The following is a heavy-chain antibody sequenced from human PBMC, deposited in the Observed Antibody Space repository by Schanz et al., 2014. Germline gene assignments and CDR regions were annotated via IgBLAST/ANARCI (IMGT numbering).Heavy chain of an antibody. D-gene: IGHD5-12*01. CDR3: ARDGGRDGYNLAFEV. CDR1: GFTVNTNY. Sequence: EVQLVESGGGLIQPGGSLRLSCAVSGFTVNTNYMSWVRQAPGKGLEWISSMYINSGSTQYADSVKGRFIISRDSSKNTLFLQKNSLRAEGTAVYFCARDGGRDGYNLAFEVGGQGTLGTGSS. V-gene: IGHV3-53*01. J-gene: IGHJ3*01. CDR2: MYINSGST.